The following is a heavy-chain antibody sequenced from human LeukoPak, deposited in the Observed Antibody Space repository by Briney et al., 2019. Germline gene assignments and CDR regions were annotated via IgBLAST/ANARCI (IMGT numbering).Heavy chain of an antibody. CDR2: ISSSSTI. Sequence: PGGSLRLSCAASGFTFSSYSMNWVRQAPGKGLEWVSYISSSSTIYYADSVKGRFTISRDNAKNSLYLQMNSLRAEDTAVYYCARADYDSSGYVGSAYYFDYWGQGTLVTVSS. J-gene: IGHJ4*02. CDR3: ARADYDSSGYVGSAYYFDY. V-gene: IGHV3-48*04. D-gene: IGHD3-22*01. CDR1: GFTFSSYS.